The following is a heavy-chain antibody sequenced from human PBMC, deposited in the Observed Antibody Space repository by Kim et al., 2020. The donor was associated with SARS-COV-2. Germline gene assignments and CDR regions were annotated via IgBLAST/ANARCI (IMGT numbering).Heavy chain of an antibody. V-gene: IGHV3-23*01. CDR3: AKVASGSYHHFDS. Sequence: YPESGRGRFTIPRDNSKNSLYVKMNSLRAEDTAVYYCAKVASGSYHHFDSWGQGTLVTVSS. D-gene: IGHD1-26*01. J-gene: IGHJ4*02.